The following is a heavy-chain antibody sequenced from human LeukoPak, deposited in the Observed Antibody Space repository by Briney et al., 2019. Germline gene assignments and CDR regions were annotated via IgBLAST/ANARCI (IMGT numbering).Heavy chain of an antibody. CDR3: ARDARSTSQYDPFDI. CDR2: IKSDGSDK. V-gene: IGHV3-7*01. D-gene: IGHD2-2*01. Sequence: GGSLRLSCAASGFTFSNYWMSWVRQAPGKGLEWMANIKSDGSDKYYVDSVKGRFTISRDNARNSLYLQMNSLSPEDTAVYYCARDARSTSQYDPFDIWGQGTMVTVSS. J-gene: IGHJ3*02. CDR1: GFTFSNYW.